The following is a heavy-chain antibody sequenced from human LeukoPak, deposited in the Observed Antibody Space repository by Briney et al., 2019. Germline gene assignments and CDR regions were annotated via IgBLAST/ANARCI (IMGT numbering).Heavy chain of an antibody. J-gene: IGHJ4*02. CDR3: AKDLRIAQRGIVGAIS. V-gene: IGHV3-23*01. Sequence: GGPLRLSCAVSGFTFSSCAMSWVRHAPGKGLERVSVGSGSGGSTYCAESVKGRFTISRDNSKNTLYLQMNSLRAEDTAVYYCAKDLRIAQRGIVGAISWGQGTLVTVSS. CDR2: GSGSGGST. D-gene: IGHD1-26*01. CDR1: GFTFSSCA.